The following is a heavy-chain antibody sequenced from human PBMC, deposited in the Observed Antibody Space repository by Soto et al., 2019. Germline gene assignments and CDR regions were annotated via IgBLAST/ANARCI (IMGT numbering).Heavy chain of an antibody. J-gene: IGHJ4*02. V-gene: IGHV1-69*12. CDR3: VRGPDYEGYVDY. Sequence: QVRLVQSGAEVKKTGSSVKVSCKASGTTFSNYAIGWVRQAPGQGLEWMGGIILPFGTPNYAQKFQGRVMITADESMTTAFMEPRGLRSEDTAVYFCVRGPDYEGYVDYWGQGTLVTVSS. CDR2: IILPFGTP. D-gene: IGHD3-22*01. CDR1: GTTFSNYA.